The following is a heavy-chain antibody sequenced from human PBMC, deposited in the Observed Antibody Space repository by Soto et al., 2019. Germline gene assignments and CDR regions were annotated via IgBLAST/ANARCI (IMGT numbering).Heavy chain of an antibody. V-gene: IGHV3-30*18. CDR1: GVAFSSYG. J-gene: IGHJ4*02. Sequence: GGSMILSCAAAGVAFSSYGTHWVCKAPGKGLEWVAVISYDGSNKYYADSVKGRFTISRDNSKNTLYLQMNSLRAEDTAVYYCAKDLPDSIAARRDYYFDYWGQGTLVTVSS. CDR2: ISYDGSNK. CDR3: AKDLPDSIAARRDYYFDY. D-gene: IGHD6-6*01.